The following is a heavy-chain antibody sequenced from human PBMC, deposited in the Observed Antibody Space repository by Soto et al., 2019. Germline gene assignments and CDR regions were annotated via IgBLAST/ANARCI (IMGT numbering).Heavy chain of an antibody. Sequence: QVPLVQSGAEVKKPGSSVKVSCKASGGTFSSYAISWVRQAHGQGLEWMGGIIPIFGTANYAHKLQVRVTITADESTITAYRERRSLRAEDTAVYYCARNLKFTRAKDTAIDTNYYYNYGMDVWGQGTTVTVSS. V-gene: IGHV1-69*01. D-gene: IGHD5-18*01. CDR2: IIPIFGTA. CDR1: GGTFSSYA. J-gene: IGHJ6*02. CDR3: ARNLKFTRAKDTAIDTNYYYNYGMDV.